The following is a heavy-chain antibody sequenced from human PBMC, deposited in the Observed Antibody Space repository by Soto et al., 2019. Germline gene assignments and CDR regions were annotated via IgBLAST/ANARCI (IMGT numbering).Heavy chain of an antibody. CDR2: MNPNSGNT. D-gene: IGHD2-15*01. V-gene: IGHV1-8*01. J-gene: IGHJ3*02. Sequence: QVQLVQSGAEVKKPGASVKVSCKASGYTFTSYDINWVRQATGQGLEWMGWMNPNSGNTGYAQKFQGRVTMTRNTSKSTANMELRSLRSEDTAVYYCARDKGERYCSGGSCYPKGDAFDIWGQGTMVTVSS. CDR1: GYTFTSYD. CDR3: ARDKGERYCSGGSCYPKGDAFDI.